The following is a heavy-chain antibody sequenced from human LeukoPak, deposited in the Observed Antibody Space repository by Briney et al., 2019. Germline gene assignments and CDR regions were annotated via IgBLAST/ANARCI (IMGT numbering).Heavy chain of an antibody. CDR2: ISAYNGNT. CDR3: VRVVATDYDYVWGSYRFDY. V-gene: IGHV1-18*01. Sequence: ASVKVSCKASGYTFTSYGISWVRQAPGQGLEWMGWISAYNGNTNYAQKLQGRVTMTTDTSTSTAYMELRSLRSDDTAVYYCVRVVATDYDYVWGSYRFDYWGQGTLVTVSS. CDR1: GYTFTSYG. D-gene: IGHD3-16*02. J-gene: IGHJ4*02.